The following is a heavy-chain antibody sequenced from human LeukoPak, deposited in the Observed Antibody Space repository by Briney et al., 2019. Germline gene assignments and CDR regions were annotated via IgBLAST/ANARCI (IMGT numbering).Heavy chain of an antibody. D-gene: IGHD6-13*01. J-gene: IGHJ3*02. Sequence: GGSLRLSCAASGSNFSIYSMNWVRQAPGKGLEWVSYITRSSTTIYYADSVKGRFTISRDNSKNTLYLQMNSLRAEDTAVYYCAKDVAQTPGGTYSSSWYLPKSDAFDIWGQGTMVTVSS. CDR2: ITRSSTTI. CDR3: AKDVAQTPGGTYSSSWYLPKSDAFDI. V-gene: IGHV3-48*01. CDR1: GSNFSIYS.